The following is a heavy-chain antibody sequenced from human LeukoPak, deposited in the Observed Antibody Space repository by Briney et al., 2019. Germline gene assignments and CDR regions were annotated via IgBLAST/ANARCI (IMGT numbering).Heavy chain of an antibody. J-gene: IGHJ4*02. CDR2: ISAYNAHT. V-gene: IGHV1-18*01. D-gene: IGHD3-3*01. CDR1: GYTFTSYG. CDR3: ARTPLVLPFSEWSPTDPDS. Sequence: ASVKFSCKASGYTFTSYGISWVRQAPRQPLEWIGWISAYNAHTNYAQKLQGRVTIPTDTSTSTASMELRSLSSDDTAVYYCARTPLVLPFSEWSPTDPDSWGPGTLVTVSS.